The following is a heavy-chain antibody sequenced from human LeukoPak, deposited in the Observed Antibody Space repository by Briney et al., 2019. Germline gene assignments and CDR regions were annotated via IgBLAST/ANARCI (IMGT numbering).Heavy chain of an antibody. Sequence: PGGALRLSCAASGFTFSSYEMNWVRQAPGEGLEWVSYISSSGSTIYYADSVRGRFTISRDNAKNSLYLQMNSMSAETTAVYYGARGGGGYSGYDETGSFGYWGQGTLVTVSS. J-gene: IGHJ4*02. D-gene: IGHD5-12*01. CDR2: ISSSGSTI. V-gene: IGHV3-48*03. CDR1: GFTFSSYE. CDR3: ARGGGGYSGYDETGSFGY.